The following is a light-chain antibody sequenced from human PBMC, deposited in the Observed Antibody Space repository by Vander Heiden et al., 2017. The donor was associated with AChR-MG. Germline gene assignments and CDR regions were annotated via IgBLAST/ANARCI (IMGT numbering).Light chain of an antibody. J-gene: IGKJ3*01. CDR2: LGS. CDR1: QSLLHSNGNKY. CDR3: LQSLDTPFT. V-gene: IGKV2-28*01. Sequence: DIVMTQSPLSLSVTPGEPASISCKSGQSLLHSNGNKYLNWYLQKPEQSPQLLIYLGSNRASGVSDRFSGSGSGTDFTLKISRVEADDVGVYYCLQSLDTPFTFGPGTKVDIK.